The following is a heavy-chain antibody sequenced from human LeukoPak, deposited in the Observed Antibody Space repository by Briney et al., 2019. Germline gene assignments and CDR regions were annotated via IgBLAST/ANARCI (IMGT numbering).Heavy chain of an antibody. CDR1: GFTFSDYY. J-gene: IGHJ4*02. V-gene: IGHV3-11*01. D-gene: IGHD6-13*01. Sequence: GGSLRLSCAASGFTFSDYYVSWIRQAPGKGPEWVSCISSSGSTIYYADSVKGRFTISRDNAKNSLYLQMNSLRAEDTAVYYCARAASSSWTDFASWGQGTLVTVSS. CDR3: ARAASSSWTDFAS. CDR2: ISSSGSTI.